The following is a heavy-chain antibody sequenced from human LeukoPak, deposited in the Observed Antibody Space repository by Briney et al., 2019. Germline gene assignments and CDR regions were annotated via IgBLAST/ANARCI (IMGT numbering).Heavy chain of an antibody. CDR3: ARGRPDFAYYFDY. Sequence: SGPTLVNPTQTLTLTCTFSGFSLSASGMRVSWIRQPPGKALEWLARIDWDDDKFYSSSLKTRLTISKDSSKNLVVLIMTNVDPVDTATYYCARGRPDFAYYFDYWGQGTLVTVSS. CDR2: IDWDDDK. CDR1: GFSLSASGMR. J-gene: IGHJ4*02. V-gene: IGHV2-70*04. D-gene: IGHD1-14*01.